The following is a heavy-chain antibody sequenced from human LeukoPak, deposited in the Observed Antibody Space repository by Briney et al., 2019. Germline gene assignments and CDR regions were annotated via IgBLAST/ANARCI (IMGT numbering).Heavy chain of an antibody. CDR2: IYYSGST. D-gene: IGHD3-3*01. Sequence: SETLSLTCTVSGGSISSSSYYWGWIRQPPGKGLEWIGSIYYSGSTYYNPSLKSRVTISVDTSKNQFSLKLSSMTAADTAVYYCEQQGRFGVVITFDYWGQGTLVTVSS. CDR1: GGSISSSSYY. V-gene: IGHV4-39*01. J-gene: IGHJ4*02. CDR3: EQQGRFGVVITFDY.